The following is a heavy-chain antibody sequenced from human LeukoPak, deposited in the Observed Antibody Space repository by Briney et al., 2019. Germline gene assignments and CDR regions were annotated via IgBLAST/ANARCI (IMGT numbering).Heavy chain of an antibody. Sequence: GGSLRLSCAASGFTFSNHWMSWVRLAPGKGLEWVANTKEDGTETYYVDSVKGRFTISRDNAKNSLYLQMNSLRVEDTAVYYCAKEGRSLQTYWGQGTLVTVSS. CDR3: AKEGRSLQTY. J-gene: IGHJ4*02. V-gene: IGHV3-7*03. D-gene: IGHD5-24*01. CDR2: TKEDGTET. CDR1: GFTFSNHW.